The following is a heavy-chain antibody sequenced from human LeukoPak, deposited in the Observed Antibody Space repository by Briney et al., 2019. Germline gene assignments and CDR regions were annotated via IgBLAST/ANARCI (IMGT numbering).Heavy chain of an antibody. Sequence: GSLRLSCAASGFTFSSYWMSWVRQAPGKGLEWVANIKQDGSERYYVDSVKGRFTISRDNAKNSLYLQMISLRVEDTAVYYCARRSGHYYDSSGYYHENAFDIWGQGTMVTVSS. J-gene: IGHJ3*02. D-gene: IGHD3-22*01. CDR2: IKQDGSER. CDR3: ARRSGHYYDSSGYYHENAFDI. CDR1: GFTFSSYW. V-gene: IGHV3-7*01.